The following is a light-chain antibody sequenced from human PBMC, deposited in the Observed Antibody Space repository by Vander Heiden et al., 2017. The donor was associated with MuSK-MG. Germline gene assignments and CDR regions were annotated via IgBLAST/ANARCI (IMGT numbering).Light chain of an antibody. CDR3: QQYKSSSWT. V-gene: IGKV1-5*03. Sequence: DTQMTQSPSTLSASVGDRVTITCRASQTISSWLAWYQQKPGKAPKLLIYKASSLETGVPSRFSGSGSGTEFTLTISSLQPDDFATYYCQQYKSSSWTFGQGTKVEIK. J-gene: IGKJ1*01. CDR2: KAS. CDR1: QTISSW.